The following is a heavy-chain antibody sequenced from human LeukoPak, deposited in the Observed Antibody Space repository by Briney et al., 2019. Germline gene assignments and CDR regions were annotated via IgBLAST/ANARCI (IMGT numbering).Heavy chain of an antibody. CDR1: GFTFSSYA. CDR2: ITGSGGST. CDR3: AKDRRQLRAGPEYFDL. V-gene: IGHV3-23*01. Sequence: GGSLRLSCAASGFTFSSYAMNWVRQAPGKGLEWVSAITGSGGSTYYADSVKGRFTISRDNSKNTLYLQMNSLRAEDAAVYYCAKDRRQLRAGPEYFDLWGRGTLVTVSS. D-gene: IGHD6-6*01. J-gene: IGHJ2*01.